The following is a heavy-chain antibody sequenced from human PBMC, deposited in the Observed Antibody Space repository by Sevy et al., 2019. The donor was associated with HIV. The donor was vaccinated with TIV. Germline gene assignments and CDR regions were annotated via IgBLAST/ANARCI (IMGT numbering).Heavy chain of an antibody. Sequence: GGSLRLSCTASGFTFSSYEMNWVRQAPGKGLEWISNIISSGSSKYYADSVTGRFTISRDNAKNSLFLQMNSLRAEDTAVYYCARGPHHYYDSSAFFDYWGQGTLVTVSS. V-gene: IGHV3-48*03. CDR2: IISSGSSK. J-gene: IGHJ4*02. CDR1: GFTFSSYE. CDR3: ARGPHHYYDSSAFFDY. D-gene: IGHD3-22*01.